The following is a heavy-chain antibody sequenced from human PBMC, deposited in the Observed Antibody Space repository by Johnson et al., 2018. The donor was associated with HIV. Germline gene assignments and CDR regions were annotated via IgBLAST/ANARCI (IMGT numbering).Heavy chain of an antibody. CDR3: ARDSGSYQGAFDI. D-gene: IGHD1-26*01. J-gene: IGHJ3*02. Sequence: VQLVESGGGVVQPGRSLRLSCAASGFTFSSMHWDRPAPGKGLEWVADIKQAGSEKYYVDSLKGRFTISRDNAKNTLYLQQNSLRAEETAVYYCARDSGSYQGAFDIWGQGTMVTVSS. CDR2: IKQAGSEK. CDR1: GFTFSS. V-gene: IGHV3-7*01.